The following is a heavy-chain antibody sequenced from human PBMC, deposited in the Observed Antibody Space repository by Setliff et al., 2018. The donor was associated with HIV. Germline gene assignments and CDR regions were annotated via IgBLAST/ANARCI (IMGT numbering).Heavy chain of an antibody. CDR1: GYSFTSYW. D-gene: IGHD6-13*01. Sequence: PGESLKISCKGSGYSFTSYWIGWVRQAPGKGLEWVGRIRSKANNYATEYGASVKGRFIISRDDSKNMAYLQMNSLRAEDTAIYYCAKVQGTWYGGKGTFDYWGQGTLVTVSS. CDR2: IRSKANNYAT. CDR3: AKVQGTWYGGKGTFDY. V-gene: IGHV3-73*01. J-gene: IGHJ4*02.